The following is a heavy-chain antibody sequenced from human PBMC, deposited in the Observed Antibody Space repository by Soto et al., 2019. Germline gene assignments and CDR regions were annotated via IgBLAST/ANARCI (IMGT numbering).Heavy chain of an antibody. CDR2: ISSSSSYI. CDR1: GFTFSSYN. V-gene: IGHV3-21*01. J-gene: IGHJ4*02. CDR3: ARDHDSVLRYFDWLLPYFDY. Sequence: PGGALRLSCGASGFTFSSYNMKWVRPAPGEGVGWFSSISSSSSYIYYADSVKGRFTISRDNAKNSLYLQMNSLRAEDTAVYYCARDHDSVLRYFDWLLPYFDYWGQGTLVTVSS. D-gene: IGHD3-9*01.